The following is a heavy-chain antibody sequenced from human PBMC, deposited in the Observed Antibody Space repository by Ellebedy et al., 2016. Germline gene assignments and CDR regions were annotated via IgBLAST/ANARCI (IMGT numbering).Heavy chain of an antibody. J-gene: IGHJ3*02. CDR3: ARDTDSSGYYSYDAFDI. CDR1: GFTFSSYW. D-gene: IGHD3-22*01. Sequence: GGSLRLSCAASGFTFSSYWMNWVRQAPGKGLEWVANIKQDGSEKYYVDSVKGRFTISRDNAKNSLYLQMNSLRAEDTAVYYCARDTDSSGYYSYDAFDIWGQGTMVTVSS. CDR2: IKQDGSEK. V-gene: IGHV3-7*01.